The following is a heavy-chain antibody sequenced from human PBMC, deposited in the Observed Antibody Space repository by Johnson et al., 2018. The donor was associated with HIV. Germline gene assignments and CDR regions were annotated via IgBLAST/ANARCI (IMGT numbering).Heavy chain of an antibody. CDR2: ISYDGSNK. CDR1: GFTFSS. V-gene: IGHV3-30-3*02. CDR3: AKPRSLWLEGAFDI. J-gene: IGHJ3*02. Sequence: QVQLVESGGGVVQPGRSLRLSCAASGFTFSSMHWDRQAPGKGLEWVAVISYDGSNKYYADSVKGRFTISRDNSKNTLYLQMNSLRAEDTAVYYCAKPRSLWLEGAFDIWGQGTMVTVSS. D-gene: IGHD3-10*01.